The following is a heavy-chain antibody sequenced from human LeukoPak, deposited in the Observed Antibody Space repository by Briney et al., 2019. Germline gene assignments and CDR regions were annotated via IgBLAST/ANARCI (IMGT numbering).Heavy chain of an antibody. J-gene: IGHJ5*02. V-gene: IGHV4-59*01. D-gene: IGHD6-6*01. CDR3: ARRRSDLSSSSPRNWFDP. CDR2: IYYSGSA. Sequence: SETLSLTCTGPGGAISSYYWSWIRQPPGKGLEWIGDIYYSGSANYNPSLKSRVTISVDTSKNQFSLNLSSVTAADTAVYYCARRRSDLSSSSPRNWFDPWGQGTLVTVSS. CDR1: GGAISSYY.